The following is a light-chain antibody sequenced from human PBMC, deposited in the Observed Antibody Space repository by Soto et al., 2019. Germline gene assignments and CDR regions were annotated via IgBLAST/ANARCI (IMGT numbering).Light chain of an antibody. V-gene: IGKV1-5*01. CDR3: QQYNSYQYT. CDR2: DAS. Sequence: DIQMTQSPSTLSASIGDRVTITCRASQSVSHWLAWYQQKAGKAPKVLIYDASTLENGVPSRFSGSGSGTEFTLTISSLQPDDFATYYCQQYNSYQYTFGQGTSVEIK. J-gene: IGKJ2*01. CDR1: QSVSHW.